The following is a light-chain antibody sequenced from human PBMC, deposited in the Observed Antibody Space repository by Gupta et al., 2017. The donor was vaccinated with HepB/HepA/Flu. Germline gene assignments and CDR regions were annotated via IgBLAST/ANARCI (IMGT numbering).Light chain of an antibody. CDR2: DAS. J-gene: IGKJ1*01. CDR3: QQRSNWPPWT. CDR1: QSVSSY. Sequence: EIVLTQSPATLSLSPGERATLSCRASQSVSSYLAWYKQKPGQAPRLLIYDASNRATGIPARFSGSGYGTDFTLTISSREPEDFAVYYCQQRSNWPPWTFGPGTKVEIK. V-gene: IGKV3-11*01.